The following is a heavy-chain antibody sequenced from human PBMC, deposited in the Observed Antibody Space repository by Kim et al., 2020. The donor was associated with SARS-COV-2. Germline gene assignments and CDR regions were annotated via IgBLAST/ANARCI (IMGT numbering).Heavy chain of an antibody. CDR1: GFTFSSCA. Sequence: GGSLRLSCAASGFTFSSCAIHWVRPAPGKGLEWVAVISYDGSNKNYADSVKGRLTISQDNSEDTLYLQMNSLRAEATALYYLAREPWSRLRGLTYHYYGMDVWGQGTTVTVSS. CDR2: ISYDGSNK. CDR3: AREPWSRLRGLTYHYYGMDV. J-gene: IGHJ6*02. V-gene: IGHV3-30-3*01. D-gene: IGHD3-10*01.